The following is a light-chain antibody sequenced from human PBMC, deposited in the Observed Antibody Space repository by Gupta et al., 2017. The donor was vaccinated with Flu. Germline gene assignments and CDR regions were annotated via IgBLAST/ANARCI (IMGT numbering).Light chain of an antibody. Sequence: QSVLTQPPSVSAAPGQKVTISCSGSSSNIGNNYASWYQHVPGIAPKLRMYDNDKRPSGIPDRFSGSKSGTSATLGITGLQAGDEAYYYCAKWDMSLGGVFGGGTKLTVL. J-gene: IGLJ3*02. CDR1: SSNIGNNY. CDR2: DND. CDR3: AKWDMSLGGV. V-gene: IGLV1-51*01.